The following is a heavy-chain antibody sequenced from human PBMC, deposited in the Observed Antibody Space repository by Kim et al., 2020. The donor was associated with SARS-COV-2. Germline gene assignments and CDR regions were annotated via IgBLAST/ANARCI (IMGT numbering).Heavy chain of an antibody. V-gene: IGHV3-23*01. CDR3: AKDGDYDFPYGMDV. J-gene: IGHJ6*02. Sequence: ADSVKGRFTISRDNSKNTLYLQMNSLRAEDTAVYYCAKDGDYDFPYGMDVWGQGTTVTVSS. D-gene: IGHD3-3*01.